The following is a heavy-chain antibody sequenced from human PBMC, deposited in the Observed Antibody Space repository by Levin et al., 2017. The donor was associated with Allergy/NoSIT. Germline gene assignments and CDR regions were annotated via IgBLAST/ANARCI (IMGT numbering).Heavy chain of an antibody. V-gene: IGHV3-11*01. CDR2: ISSSGSTI. J-gene: IGHJ4*02. D-gene: IGHD1-26*01. Sequence: GGSLRLSCAASGFTFSDYYMSWIRQAPGKGLEWVSYISSSGSTIYYADSVKGRFTISRDNAKNSLYLQMNSLRAEDTAVYYCARVFVNSGSYSPPYYFDYWGQGTLVTVSS. CDR3: ARVFVNSGSYSPPYYFDY. CDR1: GFTFSDYY.